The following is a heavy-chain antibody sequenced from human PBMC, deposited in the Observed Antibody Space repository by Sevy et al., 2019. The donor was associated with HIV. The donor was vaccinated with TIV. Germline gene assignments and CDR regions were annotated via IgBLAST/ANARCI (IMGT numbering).Heavy chain of an antibody. J-gene: IGHJ4*02. Sequence: GGSLRLSRAASGFTFSSYAMHWVRQAPGKGLEWVAVISYDGSNKYYADSVKGRFTISRDNSKNTLYLQMNSLRAEDTAVYYCARDYSPYCGGDCYVFDYWGQGTLVTVSS. D-gene: IGHD2-21*02. CDR3: ARDYSPYCGGDCYVFDY. CDR1: GFTFSSYA. CDR2: ISYDGSNK. V-gene: IGHV3-30-3*01.